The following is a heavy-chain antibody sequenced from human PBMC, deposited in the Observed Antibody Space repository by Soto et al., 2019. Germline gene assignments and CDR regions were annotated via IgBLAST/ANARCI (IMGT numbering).Heavy chain of an antibody. V-gene: IGHV3-30*18. CDR2: ISYDGSNK. Sequence: QVQLVESGGGVVQPGRSLRLSCAASGFTFNSYGMHWVRQAPGKGLEWVAVISYDGSNKYYADSVKGRFTISRDNSKNTLYLQMNSLRAEDTAVYYCAKPIFYYGDSPFFDYWGQGALVTVSS. J-gene: IGHJ4*02. CDR3: AKPIFYYGDSPFFDY. D-gene: IGHD4-17*01. CDR1: GFTFNSYG.